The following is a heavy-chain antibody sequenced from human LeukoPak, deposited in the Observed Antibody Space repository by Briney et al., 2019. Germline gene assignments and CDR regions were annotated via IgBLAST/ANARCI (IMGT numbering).Heavy chain of an antibody. CDR2: ISSSSSTI. V-gene: IGHV3-48*04. Sequence: AGGSLRLSCAASGFTFSSYSMNRVRQAPGKGLEWVSYISSSSSTIYYADSVKGRFTISRDNAKNSLYLQMNSLRAEDTAVYYCASLWFGELSAFDYWGQGTLVTVSS. CDR1: GFTFSSYS. CDR3: ASLWFGELSAFDY. J-gene: IGHJ4*02. D-gene: IGHD3-10*01.